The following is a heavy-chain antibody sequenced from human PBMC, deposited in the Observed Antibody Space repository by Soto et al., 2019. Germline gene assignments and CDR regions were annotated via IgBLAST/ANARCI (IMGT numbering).Heavy chain of an antibody. CDR2: IIPIFGTA. Sequence: QVQLVQSGAEVKKPGSSVKVSCKASGGPSSSMPLGGGRQALGQGLEGRGGIIPIFGTANYAQKFQGRVTITADESTSTAYMELSSLRSEDTAVYYCAKGVRHNWGIGWGDYWGQGTLVTVSS. CDR3: AKGVRHNWGIGWGDY. J-gene: IGHJ4*02. D-gene: IGHD7-27*01. CDR1: GGPSSSMP. V-gene: IGHV1-69*01.